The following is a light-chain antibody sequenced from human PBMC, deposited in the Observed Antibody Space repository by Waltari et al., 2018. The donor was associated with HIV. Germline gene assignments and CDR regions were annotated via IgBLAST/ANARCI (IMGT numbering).Light chain of an antibody. Sequence: EVVLTQSPGTLALSPGERATLSCRASQRVSSTFLAWYQQTPGQAPRLLIYAASSRATGIPDRFSGSGSGTHFTLTISRLEPEDFAVYYCQQYGGSPPVTFGQGTRLEIK. J-gene: IGKJ5*01. CDR1: QRVSSTF. CDR3: QQYGGSPPVT. CDR2: AAS. V-gene: IGKV3-20*01.